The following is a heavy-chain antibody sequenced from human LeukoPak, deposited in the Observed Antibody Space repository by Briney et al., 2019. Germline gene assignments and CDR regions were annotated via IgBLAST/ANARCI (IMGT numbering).Heavy chain of an antibody. V-gene: IGHV3-48*01. CDR2: IDKDSRAI. CDR1: GFTFSSYG. Sequence: PGGSLRLSCAASGFTFSSYGMNWVRQAPGKGLEWVSYIDKDSRAIHYADSVKGRFIISRDNAKNSLYLQMNSLRAEDTAVYYCARGSDYDNVGYYVSLDFWGQGTLVTVSS. CDR3: ARGSDYDNVGYYVSLDF. D-gene: IGHD3-22*01. J-gene: IGHJ4*02.